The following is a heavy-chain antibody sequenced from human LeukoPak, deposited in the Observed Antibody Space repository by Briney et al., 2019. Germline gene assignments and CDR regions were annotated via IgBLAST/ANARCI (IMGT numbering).Heavy chain of an antibody. Sequence: SGTLSLTCAVSGGSISSSNWWSWVRQPPGKGLEWIGEIYHSGSTNYNPSLQSRVTISVDTSKNQFSLKLSSVTAADTAVYYCARERFRDYGDFLDALDIWGQGTMVTVSS. CDR1: GGSISSSNW. J-gene: IGHJ3*02. CDR3: ARERFRDYGDFLDALDI. V-gene: IGHV4-4*02. D-gene: IGHD4-17*01. CDR2: IYHSGST.